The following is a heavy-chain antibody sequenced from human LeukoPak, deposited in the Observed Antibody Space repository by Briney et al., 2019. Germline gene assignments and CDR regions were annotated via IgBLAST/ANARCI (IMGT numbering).Heavy chain of an antibody. D-gene: IGHD1-26*01. Sequence: PSETLSLTCSVSGGSISSGDYYWSWIRQPPGKGLEWIGYIYYSGNTNYNPSLESRVTISIDTSKNQFSLKLSSVTAADTAVYYCARDQDWDLQSLRYFDYWGQGTLVTVSS. V-gene: IGHV4-61*08. CDR2: IYYSGNT. CDR3: ARDQDWDLQSLRYFDY. CDR1: GGSISSGDYY. J-gene: IGHJ4*02.